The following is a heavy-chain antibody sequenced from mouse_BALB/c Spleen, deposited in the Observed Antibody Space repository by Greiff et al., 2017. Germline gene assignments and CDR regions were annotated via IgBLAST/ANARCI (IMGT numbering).Heavy chain of an antibody. V-gene: IGHV10-3*03. Sequence: EVKLVESGGGLVQPKGSLKLSCAASGFTFNTYAMHWVCQAPGKGLEWVARIRSKSNNYATYYADSVKDRFTISRDDSQSMLYLQMNNLKTEDTAMYYCVRGDYYGSYYYAMDYWGQGTSVTVSS. D-gene: IGHD1-1*01. CDR3: VRGDYYGSYYYAMDY. J-gene: IGHJ4*01. CDR1: GFTFNTYA. CDR2: IRSKSNNYAT.